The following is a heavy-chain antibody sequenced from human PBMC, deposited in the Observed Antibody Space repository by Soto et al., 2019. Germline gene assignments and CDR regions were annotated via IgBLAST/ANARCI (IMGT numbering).Heavy chain of an antibody. J-gene: IGHJ4*02. Sequence: PSETLSLTCTVSGGSVSSGSYYWSWVRQPPGKGLEWIGYIYYSGSTRYNPSPKSRVTISVDTSKNQFSLKLTSVTAADTAVYYCARVGVLRFLEWSIDYWGQGTLVTVSS. D-gene: IGHD3-3*01. V-gene: IGHV4-61*01. CDR1: GGSVSSGSYY. CDR3: ARVGVLRFLEWSIDY. CDR2: IYYSGST.